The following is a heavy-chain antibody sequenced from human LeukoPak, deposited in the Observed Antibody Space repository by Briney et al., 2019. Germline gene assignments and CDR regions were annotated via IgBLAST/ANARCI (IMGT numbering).Heavy chain of an antibody. CDR2: INPNSGGT. D-gene: IGHD1-1*01. CDR1: GYTFTGYY. Sequence: GASVKVSCKTSGYTFTGYYTHWVRQAPGQGLEWMGWINPNSGGTNYAQKFQGRVTMTRDTCISTAYMELSRLRSDDTAVYYCARVGATGTTSPFDYWGQGTLVTVSS. CDR3: ARVGATGTTSPFDY. J-gene: IGHJ4*02. V-gene: IGHV1-2*02.